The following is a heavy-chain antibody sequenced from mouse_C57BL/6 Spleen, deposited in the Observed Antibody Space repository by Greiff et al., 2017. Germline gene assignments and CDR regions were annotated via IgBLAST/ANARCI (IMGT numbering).Heavy chain of an antibody. J-gene: IGHJ1*03. CDR1: GYTFTDYE. CDR2: IDPETGGT. V-gene: IGHV1-15*01. Sequence: QVQLQQSGAELVRPGASVTLSCKASGYTFTDYEMHWVKQTPVHGLEWIGAIDPETGGTASNQKFKGKAILTADKTSSTAYMELRSLTSEDSAVYYCTRSRITAVVRYFEVWGTGATVTVSS. D-gene: IGHD1-1*01. CDR3: TRSRITAVVRYFEV.